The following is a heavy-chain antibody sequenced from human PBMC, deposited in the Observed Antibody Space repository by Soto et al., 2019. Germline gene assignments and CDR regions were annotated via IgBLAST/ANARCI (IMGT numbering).Heavy chain of an antibody. CDR1: GGSITTNGYY. J-gene: IGHJ5*02. V-gene: IGHV4-39*07. CDR2: IFHTGST. Sequence: SETLSLTCTVSGGSITTNGYYWGFIRQPPGKGLEWIGSIFHTGSTYYNPSLKSRVTISVDTSKNQFSLKLRSVTAADTAVYYRARSVFPWGQGTLVTVS. CDR3: ARSVFP.